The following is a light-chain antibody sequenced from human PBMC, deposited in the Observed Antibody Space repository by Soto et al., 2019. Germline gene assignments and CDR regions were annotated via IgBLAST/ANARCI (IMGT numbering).Light chain of an antibody. V-gene: IGKV3-15*01. J-gene: IGKJ1*01. CDR2: TAS. CDR1: QSISTN. Sequence: EVVTTQSPATLSVSPGERATLSCRASQSISTNLAWYQQKAGQAPRLLIHTASTRATGIPARFSGGGSGTEFTLTISSLQSEDFAVYFCQQYSNWPTFGQGTKVEI. CDR3: QQYSNWPT.